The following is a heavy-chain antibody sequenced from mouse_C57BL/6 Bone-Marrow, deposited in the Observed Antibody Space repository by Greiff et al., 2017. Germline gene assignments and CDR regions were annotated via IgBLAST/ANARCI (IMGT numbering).Heavy chain of an antibody. D-gene: IGHD2-2*01. V-gene: IGHV1-66*01. CDR2: IYPGSGNT. CDR3: ARVGGYAGYCDV. J-gene: IGHJ1*03. CDR1: GYSFTSYD. Sequence: VQLQQSGPELVKPGASVKISCKASGYSFTSYDIHWVKQRPGQGLEWIGWIYPGSGNTKYNEKFKGKATLTADTSSSTAYMQLSSLTSEDSAVYYYARVGGYAGYCDVWGTGTTVTVSS.